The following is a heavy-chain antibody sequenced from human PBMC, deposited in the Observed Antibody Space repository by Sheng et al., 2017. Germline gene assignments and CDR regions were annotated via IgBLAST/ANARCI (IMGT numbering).Heavy chain of an antibody. CDR1: GYSISSGYY. D-gene: IGHD3-3*01. Sequence: QVQLQESGPGLVKPSETLSLTCTVSGYSISSGYYWGWIRQPPGKGLEWIGSIYHSGSTYYNPSLKSRVTISVDTSKNQFSLKLSSVTAADTAVYYCARDTWYDFWSGPEPGYMDVWGQGTTVTVSS. V-gene: IGHV4-38-2*02. CDR3: ARDTWYDFWSGPEPGYMDV. J-gene: IGHJ6*03. CDR2: IYHSGST.